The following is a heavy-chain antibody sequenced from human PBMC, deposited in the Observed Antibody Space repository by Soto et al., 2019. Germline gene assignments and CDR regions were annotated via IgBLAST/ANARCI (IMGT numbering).Heavy chain of an antibody. J-gene: IGHJ4*02. CDR2: IYYSGRT. V-gene: IGHV4-31*03. CDR1: GGSISSGGYY. Sequence: QVQLQESGPGLVKPSQTLSLTCTVSGGSISSGGYYWSWIRQHPGKGLEWIGYIYYSGRTYYNPSLKSRVTISVDTSKNQFSLKLSSVTAAYTAVYYCARITMVRGVTFDYWGQGTLVTVSS. CDR3: ARITMVRGVTFDY. D-gene: IGHD3-10*01.